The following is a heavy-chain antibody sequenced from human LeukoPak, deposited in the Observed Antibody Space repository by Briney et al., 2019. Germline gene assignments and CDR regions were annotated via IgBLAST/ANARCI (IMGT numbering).Heavy chain of an antibody. J-gene: IGHJ4*02. CDR2: ISSSSSYI. D-gene: IGHD5-18*01. V-gene: IGHV3-21*03. CDR3: AKVGGSRYGYANY. CDR1: GFTFSSYS. Sequence: PGGSLRLSCAASGFTFSSYSMNWVRQAPGKGLEWVSSISSSSSYIYYADSVKGRFTISRDNAKNSLYLQMNSLRAEDTAIYYCAKVGGSRYGYANYWGQGTLVTVSS.